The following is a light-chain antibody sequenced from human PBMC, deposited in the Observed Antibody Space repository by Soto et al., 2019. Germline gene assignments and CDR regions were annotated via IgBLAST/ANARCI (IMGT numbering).Light chain of an antibody. CDR1: SSDVGGYNY. J-gene: IGLJ1*01. Sequence: SVLTQPPSATGAPGQSVTISCSGTSSDVGGYNYVSWHQQHPGKAPKLMIYEVSKRPSGVPDRFSGSKSGNTASLIVSGLQAEDEADYYCSSYAGSNNFVFGTGTKVTVL. CDR3: SSYAGSNNFV. V-gene: IGLV2-8*01. CDR2: EVS.